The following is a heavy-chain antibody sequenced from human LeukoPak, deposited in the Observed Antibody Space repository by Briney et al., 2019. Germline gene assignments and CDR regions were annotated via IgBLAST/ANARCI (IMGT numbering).Heavy chain of an antibody. CDR1: GGTFSSYA. Sequence: GASVKVSCKASGGTFSSYAISWVRQAPGQGLEWMGGIIPIFGTANYAQKFQGRVTITTDESTSTAYMELSSLRSEDTAVYYCARVASEDHYYCYYMDVWGKGTTVTVSS. CDR2: IIPIFGTA. V-gene: IGHV1-69*05. J-gene: IGHJ6*03. D-gene: IGHD6-25*01. CDR3: ARVASEDHYYCYYMDV.